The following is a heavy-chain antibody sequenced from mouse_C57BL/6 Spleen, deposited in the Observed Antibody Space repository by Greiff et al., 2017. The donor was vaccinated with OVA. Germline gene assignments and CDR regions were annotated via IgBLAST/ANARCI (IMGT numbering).Heavy chain of an antibody. CDR3: ASLNWADYYAMDY. D-gene: IGHD4-1*01. Sequence: EVKVVDSGGGLVKPGGSLKLSCAASGFTFSDYGMHWVRQAPEKGLEWVAYISSGSSTIYYADTVKGRFTISRDNAKNTLFLQMTSLRSEDTAMYYCASLNWADYYAMDYWGQGTSVTVSS. J-gene: IGHJ4*01. CDR2: ISSGSSTI. CDR1: GFTFSDYG. V-gene: IGHV5-17*01.